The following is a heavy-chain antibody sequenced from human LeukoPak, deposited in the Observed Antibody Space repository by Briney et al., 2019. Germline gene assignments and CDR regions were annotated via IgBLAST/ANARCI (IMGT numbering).Heavy chain of an antibody. V-gene: IGHV4-30-4*07. CDR3: ARDYGDYGIDY. J-gene: IGHJ4*02. CDR1: GVSISSDGIT. D-gene: IGHD4-17*01. Sequence: PSETLSLTCAVSGVSISSDGITWTWNRQPPGKELDSVGHVYYSGSTYYNPSLKSRVTISVDASKNQFSLKLSSVTAADTAVYYCARDYGDYGIDYWVQGTLVTVSS. CDR2: VYYSGST.